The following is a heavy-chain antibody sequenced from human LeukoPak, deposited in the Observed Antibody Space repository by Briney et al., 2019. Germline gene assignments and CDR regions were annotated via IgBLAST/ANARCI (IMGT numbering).Heavy chain of an antibody. CDR3: ARVIQRATAMITFGGVIALDY. CDR1: GFTFSSYA. V-gene: IGHV3-30*04. CDR2: ISYDGSNK. J-gene: IGHJ4*02. D-gene: IGHD3-16*02. Sequence: GGSLRLSCAASGFTFSSYAMHWVRQAPGKGLEWVAVISYDGSNKYYADSVKGRFTISRDNSKNTLYLQMNSLRAEDTAVYYCARVIQRATAMITFGGVIALDYWGREPWSPSPQ.